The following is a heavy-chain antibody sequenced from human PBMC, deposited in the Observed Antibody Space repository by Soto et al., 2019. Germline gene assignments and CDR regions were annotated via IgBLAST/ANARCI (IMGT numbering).Heavy chain of an antibody. V-gene: IGHV3-30*03. J-gene: IGHJ4*02. D-gene: IGHD3-10*01. CDR1: GFTFSSYG. Sequence: LRLSCAASGFTFSSYGMHWVRQAPGKGLEWVAVISYDGSNKYYADSVKGRFTISRDNSKNTLYLQMNSLRAEDTAVYYCATESVTMVRGVIMPPHYWGQGTLVTVS. CDR2: ISYDGSNK. CDR3: ATESVTMVRGVIMPPHY.